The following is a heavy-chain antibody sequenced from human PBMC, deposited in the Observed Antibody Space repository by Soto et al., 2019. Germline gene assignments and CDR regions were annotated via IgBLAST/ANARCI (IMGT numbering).Heavy chain of an antibody. CDR2: INHSGST. J-gene: IGHJ4*02. V-gene: IGHV4-34*01. CDR1: GGSFSGYY. CDR3: ARGEGGGYSSGWYRVYSDY. D-gene: IGHD6-19*01. Sequence: SETLSLTCAVYGGSFSGYYWSWIRQPPGKGLEWIGEINHSGSTNYNPSLKSRVTISVDTSKNQFSLKLSSVTAADTAVYYCARGEGGGYSSGWYRVYSDYWGQGTLVTVSS.